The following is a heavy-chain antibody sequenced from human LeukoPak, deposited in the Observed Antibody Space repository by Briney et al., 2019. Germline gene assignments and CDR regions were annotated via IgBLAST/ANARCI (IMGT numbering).Heavy chain of an antibody. CDR2: SRNKVNSYTT. CDR1: GFTLSDHY. V-gene: IGHV3-72*01. J-gene: IGHJ4*02. CDR3: ARGATSIGNYYTID. D-gene: IGHD3-10*01. Sequence: GGSLRLSCAASGFTLSDHYMDWVRQAQGKGLEWVGRSRNKVNSYTTGYAASVKGRFTILRDDSKNSLYLQMNSVKTEDTAVYYCARGATSIGNYYTIDWGQGTLVTVS.